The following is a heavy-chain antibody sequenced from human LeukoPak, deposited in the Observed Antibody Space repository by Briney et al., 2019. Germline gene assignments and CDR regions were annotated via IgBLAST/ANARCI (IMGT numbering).Heavy chain of an antibody. CDR2: ISSSSSYI. D-gene: IGHD4-17*01. CDR3: ARDHDGDSDFDY. V-gene: IGHV3-21*01. CDR1: GFTFSSYS. Sequence: GGSLRLSCAASGFTFSSYSMNWVRQAPGKGLEWVSSISSSSSYIYYADSVKGRFTISRDNAKNSLYLQMNSLRAEDTAVYYCARDHDGDSDFDYWGQGTLVTVSS. J-gene: IGHJ4*02.